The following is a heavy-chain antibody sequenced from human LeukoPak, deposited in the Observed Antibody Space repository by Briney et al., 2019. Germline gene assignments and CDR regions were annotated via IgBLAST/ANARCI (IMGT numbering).Heavy chain of an antibody. V-gene: IGHV4-30-2*01. CDR1: GDSISSGDFS. Sequence: SQTLSLTCDVSGDSISSGDFSWNWIRQPPGRGLEWIGHIYHSGSTSYNPSLKSRVTISVDRSKNQFSLKLTSVTAPDTGVYYCARGEGPWGLGTLVTVSS. CDR2: IYHSGST. J-gene: IGHJ5*02. CDR3: ARGEGP.